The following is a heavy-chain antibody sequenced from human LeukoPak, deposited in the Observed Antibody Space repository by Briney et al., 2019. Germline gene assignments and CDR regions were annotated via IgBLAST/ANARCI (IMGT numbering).Heavy chain of an antibody. Sequence: GASVKVSCKASGYTFTSYGISWVRQAPGQGLEWMGWISAYNGNTNYAQKLQGRVTMTTDTSTSAAYMELRSLRSDDTAVYYCASIPISRNDAFDIWGQGQWSLSLQ. J-gene: IGHJ3*02. CDR1: GYTFTSYG. CDR2: ISAYNGNT. CDR3: ASIPISRNDAFDI. V-gene: IGHV1-18*01. D-gene: IGHD3-9*01.